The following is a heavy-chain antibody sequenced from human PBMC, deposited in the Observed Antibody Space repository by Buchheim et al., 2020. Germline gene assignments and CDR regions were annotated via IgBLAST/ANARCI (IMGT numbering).Heavy chain of an antibody. Sequence: EVQLVESGGGLVQPGGSLKLSCAASGFTFSGSAMHWVRQASGKGLEWVGRIRSKANSYATAYAASVKGRFTISRDDSKNTAYLQMNSLKTEDTAVYYCTSTEGHGDFWSGYSQRGRVLGYYYYMDVWGKGTT. CDR1: GFTFSGSA. CDR3: TSTEGHGDFWSGYSQRGRVLGYYYYMDV. D-gene: IGHD3-3*01. J-gene: IGHJ6*03. CDR2: IRSKANSYAT. V-gene: IGHV3-73*02.